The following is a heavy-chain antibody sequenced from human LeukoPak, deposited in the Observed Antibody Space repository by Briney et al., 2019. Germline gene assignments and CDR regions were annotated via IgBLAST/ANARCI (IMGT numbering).Heavy chain of an antibody. V-gene: IGHV1-24*01. Sequence: ASVKVPCKVSGYTLTELSMHWVRQAPGKGLEWMGGFDPEDGETIYAQKFQGRVTMTEDTSTDTAYMELSSLRSEDTAVYYCATEFGHYYGSGRWAHGDYWGQGTLVTVSS. D-gene: IGHD3-10*01. J-gene: IGHJ4*02. CDR1: GYTLTELS. CDR3: ATEFGHYYGSGRWAHGDY. CDR2: FDPEDGET.